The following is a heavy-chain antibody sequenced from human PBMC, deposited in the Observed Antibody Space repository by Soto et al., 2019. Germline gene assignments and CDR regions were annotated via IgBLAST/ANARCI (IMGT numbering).Heavy chain of an antibody. J-gene: IGHJ4*02. CDR1: GFTFTNYA. CDR2: VSYDGNTK. D-gene: IGHD2-15*01. Sequence: QVQLVESGGGVVQPGRSLRLSCAASGFTFTNYAMYWVRQAPGKGLEWVAFVSYDGNTKHYAASVRGRFTVSRDNSKNTVYLQLNSLRAEATAVYYCAREGEYCSGGSCAYFAYGGQGTVVTVSS. CDR3: AREGEYCSGGSCAYFAY. V-gene: IGHV3-30-3*01.